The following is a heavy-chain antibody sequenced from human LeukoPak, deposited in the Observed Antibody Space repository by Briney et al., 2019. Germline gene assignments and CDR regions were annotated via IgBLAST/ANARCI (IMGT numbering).Heavy chain of an antibody. CDR2: ITATGAAT. D-gene: IGHD6-13*01. V-gene: IGHV3-21*01. CDR1: GFTSPTYS. J-gene: IGHJ4*02. CDR3: TRGPPTGYSTSWNSYYFDY. Sequence: RGSLRLSCTLSGFTSPTYSMNWVRHAPREGLGWGASITATGAATYYADSVQGRFTVSRDNARDSMSLQMNSLRAGDTAVYYCTRGPPTGYSTSWNSYYFDYWGQGTLVTVSS.